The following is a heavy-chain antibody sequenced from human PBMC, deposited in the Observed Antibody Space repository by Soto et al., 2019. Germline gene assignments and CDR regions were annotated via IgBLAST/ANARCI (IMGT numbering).Heavy chain of an antibody. CDR1: GGTFSSYA. D-gene: IGHD1-26*01. V-gene: IGHV1-69*01. J-gene: IGHJ6*02. CDR3: ARDQGGSYSGGYYYYYGMDV. CDR2: IIPIFGTA. Sequence: QVQLVQSGAEVKKPGSSVKVSCKASGGTFSSYAISWVRQAPGQGLEWMGGIIPIFGTANYAQKFQGRVSITADESTSTAYMELSSLRSEDTAVYYCARDQGGSYSGGYYYYYGMDVWGQGTTVTVSS.